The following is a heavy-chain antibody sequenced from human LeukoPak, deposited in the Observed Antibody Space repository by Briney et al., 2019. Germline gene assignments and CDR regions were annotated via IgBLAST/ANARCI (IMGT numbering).Heavy chain of an antibody. J-gene: IGHJ4*02. D-gene: IGHD4/OR15-4a*01. Sequence: GGSLRLSCAASGFTFSSYEMNWVRQAPGKGLERVSYISSSGSTIYYADSVKGRFTISRDNAKNSLYLQMNSLRADDTVVYYCARDTLGEGEDANYAVYYFDYWGQGTVVTVSS. CDR3: ARDTLGEGEDANYAVYYFDY. CDR2: ISSSGSTI. CDR1: GFTFSSYE. V-gene: IGHV3-48*03.